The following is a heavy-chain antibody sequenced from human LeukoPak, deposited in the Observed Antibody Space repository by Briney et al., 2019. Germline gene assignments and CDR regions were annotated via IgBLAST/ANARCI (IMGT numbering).Heavy chain of an antibody. Sequence: ASVKVSCKASGYTFTSYGISWVRQAPGQGLEWMGWISAYNGNTNYAQKLQGRVTMTTDTSTSTAYMELRSLRSDDTAVYYCARVGAQGIVVVYMSYFDYWGQGTLVTVSS. D-gene: IGHD3-22*01. CDR2: ISAYNGNT. J-gene: IGHJ4*02. V-gene: IGHV1-18*01. CDR1: GYTFTSYG. CDR3: ARVGAQGIVVVYMSYFDY.